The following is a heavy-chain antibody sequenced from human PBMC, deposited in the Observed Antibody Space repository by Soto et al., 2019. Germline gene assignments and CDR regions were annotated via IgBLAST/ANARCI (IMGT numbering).Heavy chain of an antibody. CDR2: IFYSGNT. V-gene: IGHV4-31*03. D-gene: IGHD3-10*01. J-gene: IGHJ4*02. CDR3: AREGRSAAPQAGFDL. CDR1: GNALRPDTYY. Sequence: LYLRYTGCGNALRPDTYYWSWLRQHPVKGLEWIWHIFYSGNTHYSPSLESRVTISVDTSKNQFSIKLTSVTVADTAVYYCAREGRSAAPQAGFDLLGQGTLVTSP.